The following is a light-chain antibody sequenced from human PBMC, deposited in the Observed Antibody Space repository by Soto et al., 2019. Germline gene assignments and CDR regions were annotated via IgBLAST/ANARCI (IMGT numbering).Light chain of an antibody. CDR3: QPLNSYPTIT. CDR2: AAS. Sequence: DIQMTQSPSSLSASVGDRATITSRASQGIRNDLGWFQQRQGKAPKRXXHAASSLEGGVPSRFSGSGSGTELTLTISSLQPEDFAAYYCQPLNSYPTITFGQGTRLEIK. J-gene: IGKJ5*01. V-gene: IGKV1-17*01. CDR1: QGIRND.